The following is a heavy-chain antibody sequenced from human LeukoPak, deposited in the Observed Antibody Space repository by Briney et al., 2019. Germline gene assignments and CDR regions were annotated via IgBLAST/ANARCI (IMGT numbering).Heavy chain of an antibody. CDR2: VYWNDDK. D-gene: IGHD3-3*01. V-gene: IGHV2-5*01. CDR1: GCSLSTSGVG. Sequence: ESGPTLVKPTQTLTLTCTFSGCSLSTSGVGVGWIRQPPGKAPEWLALVYWNDDKRYSPSLKSRLTITKDTSKNQVVLTMTNMDPLDTATYYCARSFSGITIFGVVTTPFEYWGQGTLVTVSS. J-gene: IGHJ4*02. CDR3: ARSFSGITIFGVVTTPFEY.